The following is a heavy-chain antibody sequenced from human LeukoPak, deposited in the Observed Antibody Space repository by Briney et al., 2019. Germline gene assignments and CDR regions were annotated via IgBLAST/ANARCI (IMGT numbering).Heavy chain of an antibody. CDR3: AKDSGDSSGYYYPAFDI. V-gene: IGHV1-24*01. CDR1: GYTLTELS. D-gene: IGHD3-22*01. Sequence: ASVKVSCKVSGYTLTELSMHWVRQAPGKGLEWMGGFDPEDGETIYAQKFQGRVTMTEDTSTDTAYMELSSLRAEDTAVYYCAKDSGDSSGYYYPAFDIWGQGTMVTVSS. CDR2: FDPEDGET. J-gene: IGHJ3*02.